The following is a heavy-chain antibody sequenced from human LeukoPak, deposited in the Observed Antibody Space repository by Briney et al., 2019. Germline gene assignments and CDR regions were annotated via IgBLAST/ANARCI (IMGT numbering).Heavy chain of an antibody. J-gene: IGHJ4*02. Sequence: GGSLRLSCAASGFTFSGYDMHWVRQAPGKGLEWVALIRSDGSDKYYADSVKGRFTISRDNSKNTVFLQTNSLRAEDTAVYYCAKDIAAAGGPCAYWGRGTLVTVSS. CDR3: AKDIAAAGGPCAY. CDR1: GFTFSGYD. CDR2: IRSDGSDK. V-gene: IGHV3-30*02. D-gene: IGHD6-13*01.